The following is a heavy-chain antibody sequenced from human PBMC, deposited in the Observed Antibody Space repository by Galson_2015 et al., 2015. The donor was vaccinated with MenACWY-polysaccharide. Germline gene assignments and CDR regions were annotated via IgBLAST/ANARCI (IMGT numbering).Heavy chain of an antibody. CDR3: TRLVLGYCSSTSCYPQYNWFDP. D-gene: IGHD2-2*01. CDR2: IRSKANSYAT. Sequence: SLSLSCAASGFTFSGSAMHWVRQASGKGLEWVGRIRSKANSYATAYAASVTGRFTISRADSKNTAYLQMNSLKTEDTAVYYCTRLVLGYCSSTSCYPQYNWFDPWGQGTLVTVSS. J-gene: IGHJ5*02. CDR1: GFTFSGSA. V-gene: IGHV3-73*01.